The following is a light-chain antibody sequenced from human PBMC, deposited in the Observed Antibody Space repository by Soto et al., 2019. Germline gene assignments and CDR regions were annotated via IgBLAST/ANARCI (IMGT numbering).Light chain of an antibody. Sequence: QSALTQPASVSGSPGQSITISCTGTSSDFGSYNLVSWYQHHPGKAPKLMIYEGSKRPSGVSNRFSGAKSSNTASLTISGLQAEDEADYYCCSYADSQVFGGGTKLTVL. V-gene: IGLV2-23*01. CDR3: CSYADSQV. J-gene: IGLJ2*01. CDR2: EGS. CDR1: SSDFGSYNL.